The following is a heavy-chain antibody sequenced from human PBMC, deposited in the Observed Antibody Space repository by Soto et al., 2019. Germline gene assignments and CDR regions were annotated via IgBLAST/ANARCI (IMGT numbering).Heavy chain of an antibody. D-gene: IGHD1-1*01. Sequence: QVQLVESGGGVVQPGRSLRLSCAASGFIFKHHAMHWVRQAAGKGLEWVAQIWYDGSHTYYTDSVKGRFTISRDNLKETVYLQMDSLRAEDTAVYYCARDGQQRAPYAMDVWGQGTTVTVSS. V-gene: IGHV3-33*01. J-gene: IGHJ6*02. CDR2: IWYDGSHT. CDR3: ARDGQQRAPYAMDV. CDR1: GFIFKHHA.